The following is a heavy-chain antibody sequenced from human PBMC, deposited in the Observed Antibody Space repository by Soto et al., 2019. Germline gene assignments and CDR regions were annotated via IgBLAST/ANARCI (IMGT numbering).Heavy chain of an antibody. Sequence: GGSLRLSCAASGFTFISYEMNWVRQAPGKGLEWVSYITSNGNIIYYADSVKGRFTISRNNAKNSLYLQMNSLRAEDTAVYYCARDDVGYCSNDICYTKPLDYWGQGTPVTVSS. CDR2: ITSNGNII. J-gene: IGHJ4*02. V-gene: IGHV3-48*03. CDR3: ARDDVGYCSNDICYTKPLDY. D-gene: IGHD2-8*01. CDR1: GFTFISYE.